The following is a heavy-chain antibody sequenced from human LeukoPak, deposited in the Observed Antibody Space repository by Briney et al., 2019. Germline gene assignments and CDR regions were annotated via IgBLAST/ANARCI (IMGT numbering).Heavy chain of an antibody. CDR2: FDPEDGET. J-gene: IGHJ5*02. D-gene: IGHD2-2*01. CDR1: GYTLTELS. V-gene: IGHV1-24*01. CDR3: ATGYCSSTSCRNWFDP. Sequence: GASVKVSCKVSGYTLTELSMHWVRQAPGKGLEWMGGFDPEDGETIYAQKFQGRVTMTEDTSTDTAYMELSSLSSEDTAVYYCATGYCSSTSCRNWFDPWGQGTLVTVSS.